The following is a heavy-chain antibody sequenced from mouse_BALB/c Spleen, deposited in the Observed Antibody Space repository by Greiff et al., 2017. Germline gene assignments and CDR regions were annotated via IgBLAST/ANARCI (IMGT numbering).Heavy chain of an antibody. CDR1: GFTFSSFG. CDR2: ISSGSSTI. J-gene: IGHJ3*01. CDR3: ARSSSMITSFAY. D-gene: IGHD2-4*01. V-gene: IGHV5-17*02. Sequence: EVKLMESGGGLVQPGGSRKLSCAASGFTFSSFGMHWVRQAPEKGLEWVAYISSGSSTIYYADTVKGRFTISRDNPKNTLFLQMTSLRSEDTAMYYCARSSSMITSFAYWGQGTLVTVSA.